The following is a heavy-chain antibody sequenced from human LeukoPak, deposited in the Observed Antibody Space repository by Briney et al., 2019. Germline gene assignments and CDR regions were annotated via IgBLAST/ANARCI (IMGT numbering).Heavy chain of an antibody. J-gene: IGHJ6*03. V-gene: IGHV3-23*01. D-gene: IGHD2-15*01. CDR2: ISGSGGTT. Sequence: GGSLRLSCAASAFTFSSFAMSWVRQAPGKGLEWVSFISGSGGTTYYADSVKGRFTISRDNSKNTLYVQMNSLRAEDTAVYYCAKTTRDGLGGYYLMDVWGKGTTVTVSS. CDR3: AKTTRDGLGGYYLMDV. CDR1: AFTFSSFA.